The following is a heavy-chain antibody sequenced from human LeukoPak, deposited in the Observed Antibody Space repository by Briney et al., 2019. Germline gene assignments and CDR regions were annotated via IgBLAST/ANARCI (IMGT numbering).Heavy chain of an antibody. J-gene: IGHJ3*02. Sequence: GGSLRLSCEGSGFQFSKDWMTWVRQAPGKGLEWVANIKEDASLKNYVDSVKGRFTISRDNTKNSLFLQMNSLRAEDTAVYYCARDPSPEDTRGYYDGLDIWGSGTRVTVSS. D-gene: IGHD3-22*01. CDR3: ARDPSPEDTRGYYDGLDI. V-gene: IGHV3-7*01. CDR1: GFQFSKDW. CDR2: IKEDASLK.